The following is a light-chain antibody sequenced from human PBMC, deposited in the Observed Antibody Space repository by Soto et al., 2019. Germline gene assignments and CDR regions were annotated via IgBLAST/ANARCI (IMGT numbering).Light chain of an antibody. Sequence: DIQMTQSPSTLSASVGDRVTITCRASQTISSWLAWYQQKQGKAPKALIYKASTLKSGVPSRFSGSGSGTELTITISSLQPDDGETYDGQHYNSYSEAFGQGTKVDIK. CDR2: KAS. CDR3: QHYNSYSEA. J-gene: IGKJ1*01. V-gene: IGKV1-5*03. CDR1: QTISSW.